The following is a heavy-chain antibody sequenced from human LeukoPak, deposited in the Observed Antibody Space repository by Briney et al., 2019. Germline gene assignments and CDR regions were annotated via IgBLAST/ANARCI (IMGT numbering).Heavy chain of an antibody. CDR2: INPNSGGT. Sequence: GALVKVSCKASGYTFTGYYMHWVRQAPGQGLEWMGRINPNSGGTNYAQKFQGRVTMTRDTSISTAYMELSRLRSDDTAVYYCARLGRGLRLGELNTDYWGQGTLVTVSS. V-gene: IGHV1-2*06. J-gene: IGHJ4*02. D-gene: IGHD3-16*01. CDR1: GYTFTGYY. CDR3: ARLGRGLRLGELNTDY.